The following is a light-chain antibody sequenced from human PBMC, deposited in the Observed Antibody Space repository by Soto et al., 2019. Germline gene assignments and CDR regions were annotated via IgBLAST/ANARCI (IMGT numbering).Light chain of an antibody. Sequence: EIVMTQSPATLSVSPGDRATLSCRASQSITFDLAWYQQKPGQAPRLLIYGASTRATGIPARFSGSGSGTEFTLTISSLQSEDFAVYYCQQYNNWPWTFGQGTKVDI. CDR1: QSITFD. V-gene: IGKV3-15*01. CDR3: QQYNNWPWT. J-gene: IGKJ1*01. CDR2: GAS.